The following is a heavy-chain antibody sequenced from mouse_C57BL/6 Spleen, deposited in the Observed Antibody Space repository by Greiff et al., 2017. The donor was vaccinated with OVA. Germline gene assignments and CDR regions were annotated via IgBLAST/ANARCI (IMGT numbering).Heavy chain of an antibody. Sequence: QVQLQQSGAELVRPGASVKLSCKASGYTFTDYYINWVKQRPGQGLEWIARIYPGSGNTYYNEKFKGKATLTAEKSSSTAYMQLSSLTSEDSAVYFCARGEAIYYDYGFPFAYWGQGTLVTVSA. J-gene: IGHJ3*01. CDR3: ARGEAIYYDYGFPFAY. V-gene: IGHV1-76*01. CDR1: GYTFTDYY. D-gene: IGHD2-4*01. CDR2: IYPGSGNT.